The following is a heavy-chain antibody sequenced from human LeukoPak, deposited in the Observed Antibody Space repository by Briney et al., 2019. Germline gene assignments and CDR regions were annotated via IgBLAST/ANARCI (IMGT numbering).Heavy chain of an antibody. Sequence: PVGALRHSCEASGFTFSSYLMHWVRQVPGKGLGCGSRINSDGSTTTYADSVKGRFTISRDNAKTTLYLQMNSLRAEDTAVYYCERRSYCSGGSCVHSFDYWGQGTLVTVSS. CDR3: ERRSYCSGGSCVHSFDY. D-gene: IGHD2-15*01. CDR1: GFTFSSYL. CDR2: INSDGSTT. J-gene: IGHJ4*02. V-gene: IGHV3-74*01.